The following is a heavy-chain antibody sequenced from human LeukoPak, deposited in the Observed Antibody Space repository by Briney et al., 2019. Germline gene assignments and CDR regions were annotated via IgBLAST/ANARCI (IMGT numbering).Heavy chain of an antibody. J-gene: IGHJ4*02. Sequence: GGSLRLSCEASGFTFNTYSMNWARQAPGKGLEWVSSIDSSGGYMFYADSVKGRFIISRDNAKDSLYLQMNNLRVEDTAVYYCSRGDRRDYWGQGTLVTVSS. V-gene: IGHV3-21*06. CDR1: GFTFNTYS. CDR3: SRGDRRDY. CDR2: IDSSGGYM.